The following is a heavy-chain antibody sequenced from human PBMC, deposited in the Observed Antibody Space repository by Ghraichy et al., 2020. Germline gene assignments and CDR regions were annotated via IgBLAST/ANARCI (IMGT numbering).Heavy chain of an antibody. J-gene: IGHJ4*02. CDR3: ARSGPYCSSTSCYLDY. D-gene: IGHD2-2*01. V-gene: IGHV3-21*01. CDR1: GFTFSSYS. Sequence: LSLTCAASGFTFSSYSMNWVRQAPGKGLEWVSSISSSSSYIYYADSVKGRFTISRDNAKNSLYLQMNSLRAEDTAVYYCARSGPYCSSTSCYLDYWGQGTLVTVSS. CDR2: ISSSSSYI.